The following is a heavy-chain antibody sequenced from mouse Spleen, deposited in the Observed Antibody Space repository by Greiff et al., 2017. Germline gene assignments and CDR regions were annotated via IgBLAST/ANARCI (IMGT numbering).Heavy chain of an antibody. Sequence: VQLKQSGPELVKPGASVKMSCKASGYTFTDYNMHWVKQSHGKSLEWIGYINPNNGGTSYNQKFKGKATLTVNKSSSTAYMELRSLTSEDSAVYYCARMGYYGSSHYFDYWGQGTTLTVSS. J-gene: IGHJ2*01. V-gene: IGHV1-22*01. D-gene: IGHD1-1*01. CDR2: INPNNGGT. CDR1: GYTFTDYN. CDR3: ARMGYYGSSHYFDY.